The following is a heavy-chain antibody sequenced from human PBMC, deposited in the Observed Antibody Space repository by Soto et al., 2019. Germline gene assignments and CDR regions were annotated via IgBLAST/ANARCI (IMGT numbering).Heavy chain of an antibody. CDR2: IRSKGNNYAT. D-gene: IGHD3-3*01. CDR3: SRQASDFWSGKPQYYMDV. CDR1: GFTFSGSA. V-gene: IGHV3-73*01. J-gene: IGHJ6*03. Sequence: EVQLVESGGGLVQHGGSLKLSCAASGFTFSGSAMHWVRQASGKGLEWVGRIRSKGNNYATAYGASLKGRFTISRDDSKNTAYLQMNSLNTEDTAVYYCSRQASDFWSGKPQYYMDVWGKGTTVTVSS.